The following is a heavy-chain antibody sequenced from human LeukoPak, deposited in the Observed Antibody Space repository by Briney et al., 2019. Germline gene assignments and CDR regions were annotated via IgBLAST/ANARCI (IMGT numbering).Heavy chain of an antibody. CDR3: ARETYSSSWYADYYYYYYMDV. CDR2: INPNSGGT. V-gene: IGHV1-2*02. J-gene: IGHJ6*03. CDR1: GYTFTGYY. Sequence: GASVKVSCKASGYTFTGYYMHWVRQAPGQGLEWMGWINPNSGGTNYAQKFQGRVTMTRDTSTGTAYMELSRLRSDDSAVYYCARETYSSSWYADYYYYYYMDVWGKGTTVTVSS. D-gene: IGHD6-13*01.